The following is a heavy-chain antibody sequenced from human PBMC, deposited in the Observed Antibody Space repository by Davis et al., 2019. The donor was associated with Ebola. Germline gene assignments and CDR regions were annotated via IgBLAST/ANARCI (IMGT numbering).Heavy chain of an antibody. V-gene: IGHV2-26*01. Sequence: SGPTLVTPTATLTLTCTVSGFSLRNARMGVSWIRQPPGKALEWLAHIFSNDEKSYSTSLKRRLTISKDTSKSQVVLTMTNMDPVDTATYYCARAYYYGSGSYYNIDYWGQGTLVTVSS. D-gene: IGHD3-10*01. CDR3: ARAYYYGSGSYYNIDY. CDR2: IFSNDEK. CDR1: GFSLRNARMG. J-gene: IGHJ4*02.